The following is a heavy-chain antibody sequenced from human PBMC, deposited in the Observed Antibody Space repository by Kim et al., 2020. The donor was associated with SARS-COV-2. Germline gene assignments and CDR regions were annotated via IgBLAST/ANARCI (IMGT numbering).Heavy chain of an antibody. CDR1: GFTFSSYW. CDR3: ASSRYSGSYQSW. D-gene: IGHD1-26*01. CDR2: INSDGSIT. J-gene: IGHJ4*02. V-gene: IGHV3-74*01. Sequence: GGSLRLSCAASGFTFSSYWMHWVRQAPGKGLVWVSRINSDGSITSYVDSVKGRFTISRDNAKNTLYLQMNSLRAEDTAVYYCASSRYSGSYQSWWGQGTLVTVSS.